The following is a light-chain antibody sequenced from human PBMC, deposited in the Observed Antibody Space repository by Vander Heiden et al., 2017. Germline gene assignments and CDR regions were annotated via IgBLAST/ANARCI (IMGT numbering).Light chain of an antibody. CDR1: QGISSH. J-gene: IGKJ3*01. Sequence: DIRLTQSPSFLSASVGDRVTITCRASQGISSHLAWYQQKPGKAPKLLIYAGSTLQSGVPSRFSGSGSGTEFTLTISSLQPEDFATYYCRRLNSHGFTFGHGTKVDIK. CDR3: RRLNSHGFT. V-gene: IGKV1-9*01. CDR2: AGS.